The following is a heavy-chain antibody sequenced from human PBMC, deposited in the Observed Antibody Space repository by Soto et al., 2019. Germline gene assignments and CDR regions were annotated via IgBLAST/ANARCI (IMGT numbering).Heavy chain of an antibody. V-gene: IGHV3-7*01. D-gene: IGHD3-9*01. CDR1: GFPFSSYW. J-gene: IGHJ6*03. Sequence: PGGSLSLSCAASGFPFSSYWMSWVRQAPGKGLEWVANIKQDGSEKYYVDSVKGRFTISRDNAKNSLYLQMNSLRAEDTAVYYCARGRSGYDILTGYYLGPYYMDVWGKGTTVTVSS. CDR2: IKQDGSEK. CDR3: ARGRSGYDILTGYYLGPYYMDV.